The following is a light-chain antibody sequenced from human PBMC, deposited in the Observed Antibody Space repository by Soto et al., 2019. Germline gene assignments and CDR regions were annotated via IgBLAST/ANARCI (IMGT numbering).Light chain of an antibody. V-gene: IGLV1-51*01. CDR3: GTWDSSLSVLYV. CDR1: SSNIGNNY. J-gene: IGLJ1*01. CDR2: DNN. Sequence: QAVVTQPPSVSAAPGQKVTISCSGSSSNIGNNYVSWYQQLPGTAPKVLIYDNNKRPSGIPDRFSGSKSGTSATLGITGLQTGDEADYYCGTWDSSLSVLYVFGTGTKLTVL.